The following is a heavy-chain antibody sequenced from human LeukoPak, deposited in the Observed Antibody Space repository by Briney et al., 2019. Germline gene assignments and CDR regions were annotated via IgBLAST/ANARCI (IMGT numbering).Heavy chain of an antibody. CDR1: GGSISSYY. D-gene: IGHD3/OR15-3a*01. CDR2: IYYTGNT. J-gene: IGHJ4*02. Sequence: PSETLSLTCTVSGGSISSYYWSWIRQPPGKGLEWIGSIYYTGNTYYNASLKSRVTISIDTSKNQISLRLTSVTATDTAIYYCARQTGSGLLILPGGQGTLVTVSS. CDR3: ARQTGSGLLILP. V-gene: IGHV4-59*04.